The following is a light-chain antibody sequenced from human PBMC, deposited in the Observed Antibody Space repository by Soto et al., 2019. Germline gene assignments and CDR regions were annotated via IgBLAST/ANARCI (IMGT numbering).Light chain of an antibody. Sequence: QSVLTQPASVSGSPGHSIAISRTGVRTDVADGYDYVSWYQQHPGQAPQLIIYDVSNRPSGVSDRFSGSKSGNTASLTISGLQAEDESEYYCTSYTSSTPFYVFRTGTKVTVL. CDR1: RTDVADGYDY. CDR3: TSYTSSTPFYV. CDR2: DVS. J-gene: IGLJ1*01. V-gene: IGLV2-14*03.